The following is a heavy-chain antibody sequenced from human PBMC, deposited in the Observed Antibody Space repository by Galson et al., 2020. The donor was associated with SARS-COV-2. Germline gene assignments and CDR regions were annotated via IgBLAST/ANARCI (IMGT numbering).Heavy chain of an antibody. V-gene: IGHV3-30*18. Sequence: QLGESLKISCAASGFTFSSYGMHWVRQAPGKGLEWVAVISYDGSNKYYADSVKGRFIISRDNSKNTLYLQMNSLRAEDTAVYYCAKDGHTAMVTQNYYYYGMDVWGQGTTVTVSS. J-gene: IGHJ6*02. CDR3: AKDGHTAMVTQNYYYYGMDV. CDR1: GFTFSSYG. CDR2: ISYDGSNK. D-gene: IGHD5-18*01.